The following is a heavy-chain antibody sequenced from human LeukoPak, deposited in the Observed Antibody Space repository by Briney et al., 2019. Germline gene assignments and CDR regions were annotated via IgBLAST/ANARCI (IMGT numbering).Heavy chain of an antibody. CDR1: GYTFTSYY. CDR3: ARDGGYCSGDSCSTYYYYGMDV. CDR2: INPSGGST. D-gene: IGHD2-15*01. V-gene: IGHV1-46*01. J-gene: IGHJ6*04. Sequence: ASVKVSFKASGYTFTSYYMHWVRQAPGQGLEWMGIINPSGGSTSYAQKFQGRVTMTRDTSTSTVYMELSSLRSEDTAVYYCARDGGYCSGDSCSTYYYYGMDVWGKGTTVTVSS.